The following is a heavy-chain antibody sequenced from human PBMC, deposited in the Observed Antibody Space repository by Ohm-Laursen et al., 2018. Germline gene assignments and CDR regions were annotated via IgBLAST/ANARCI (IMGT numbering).Heavy chain of an antibody. V-gene: IGHV3-30*18. CDR1: GFTFNTYG. CDR3: AKDTGGFTYIFDY. CDR2: ISYDGSNK. D-gene: IGHD2-8*02. J-gene: IGHJ4*02. Sequence: SLRLSCAASGFTFNTYGIHWVRQAPGKGLEWVAVISYDGSNKYYADSVKGRFTISRDNSKNTLYLQMNSLRAEDTAVYYCAKDTGGFTYIFDYWGQGTLVTVSS.